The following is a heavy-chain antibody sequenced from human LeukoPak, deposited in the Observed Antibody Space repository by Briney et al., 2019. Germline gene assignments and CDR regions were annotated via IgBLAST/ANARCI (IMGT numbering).Heavy chain of an antibody. CDR1: GFTFSDYY. J-gene: IGHJ6*03. Sequence: GGSLRLSCAASGFTFSDYYMSWIRQAPGKGLEWVSYISSSGSTIYYADSVKGRFTISRDNAENSLYLQMNSLRAEDTAVYYCARVVGATYYYYYYMDVWGKGTTVTVSS. D-gene: IGHD1-26*01. CDR2: ISSSGSTI. CDR3: ARVVGATYYYYYYMDV. V-gene: IGHV3-11*04.